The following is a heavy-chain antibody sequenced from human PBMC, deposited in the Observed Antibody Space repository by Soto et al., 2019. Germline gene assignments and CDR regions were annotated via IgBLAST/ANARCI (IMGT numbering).Heavy chain of an antibody. CDR1: GGTFSSYA. Sequence: SVKVSCKASGGTFSSYAISRVRQAPGQGLEWMGGSIPIFGTANYAQKYQGRVTITADESTSTAYMELSSLRSEDRAVYYCARDLAYDSSGYYEPQFDYWGQGTLVTVSS. J-gene: IGHJ4*02. D-gene: IGHD3-22*01. V-gene: IGHV1-69*13. CDR2: SIPIFGTA. CDR3: ARDLAYDSSGYYEPQFDY.